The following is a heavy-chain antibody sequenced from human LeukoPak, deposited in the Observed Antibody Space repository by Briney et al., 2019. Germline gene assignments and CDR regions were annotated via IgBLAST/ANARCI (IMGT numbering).Heavy chain of an antibody. Sequence: GGSLRLSCVASGFTFSNYAMNWVRQAPGKGLEWVAIISYDGTNKYYLDSVKGRFTISRDNSKNTLYLQMDSLRAEDTAVYYCTRGTVPGLATTYGTYFDSWGQGTLVTVSS. CDR2: ISYDGTNK. J-gene: IGHJ4*02. D-gene: IGHD5-12*01. CDR3: TRGTVPGLATTYGTYFDS. V-gene: IGHV3-30*04. CDR1: GFTFSNYA.